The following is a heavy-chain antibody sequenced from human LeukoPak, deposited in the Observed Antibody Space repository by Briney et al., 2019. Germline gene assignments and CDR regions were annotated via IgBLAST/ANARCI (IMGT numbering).Heavy chain of an antibody. J-gene: IGHJ4*02. V-gene: IGHV3-15*01. CDR1: GFSFTDAW. CDR2: IKSITYET. CDR3: ARHNEFFN. Sequence: PGGSLRLSCAASGFSFTDAWMNWVCQAPGKGLEWVGRIKSITYETHYSAPVQGRFTISRDDSRTTLYLQMSSLRSDDTAVYYCARHNEFFNWGQGTLVTVSS. D-gene: IGHD3-10*01.